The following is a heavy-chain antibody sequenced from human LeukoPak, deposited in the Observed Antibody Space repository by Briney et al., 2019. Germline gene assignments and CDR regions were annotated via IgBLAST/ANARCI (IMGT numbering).Heavy chain of an antibody. CDR2: MYYSGGST. J-gene: IGHJ5*02. CDR3: ARHRAYCTGSKCYSVWFYP. D-gene: IGHD2-15*01. CDR1: GGSISSTSYY. V-gene: IGHV4-39*01. Sequence: SETLSLTCTVSGGSISSTSYYWGWIRQPPGKGLEWIGSMYYSGGSTDYNPSLKSRDTISADTSKNQFSLKLRSVTAADTAVYYCARHRAYCTGSKCYSVWFYPWGQGTLVTVSS.